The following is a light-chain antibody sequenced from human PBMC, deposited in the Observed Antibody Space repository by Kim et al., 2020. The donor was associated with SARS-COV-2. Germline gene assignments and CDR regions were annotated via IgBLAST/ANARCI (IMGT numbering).Light chain of an antibody. J-gene: IGLJ1*01. CDR2: DVT. Sequence: LTQPASVSGSPGQSITISCIGTSGDVGGYNYVSWYQQHPGEAPKAIIYDVTQRPSGVSNRFSGSKSGNTASLTISGLRAEDEADYYCGSYTSSSTYVFGSGTKVTVL. CDR1: SGDVGGYNY. CDR3: GSYTSSSTYV. V-gene: IGLV2-14*03.